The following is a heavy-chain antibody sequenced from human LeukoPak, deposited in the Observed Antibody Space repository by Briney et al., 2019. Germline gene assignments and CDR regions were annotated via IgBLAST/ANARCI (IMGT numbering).Heavy chain of an antibody. D-gene: IGHD3-10*01. Sequence: GGSLRLSCAASGXTFSNSAMSWVRQAPGRGLEWVSAISGSGGSTNYADSVKGRFTISRDNSKNTLYLQMNSLRGEDTAVYYCAKGGSGSYYIYYFDYWGQGTLVTVSS. V-gene: IGHV3-23*01. CDR3: AKGGSGSYYIYYFDY. J-gene: IGHJ4*02. CDR2: ISGSGGST. CDR1: GXTFSNSA.